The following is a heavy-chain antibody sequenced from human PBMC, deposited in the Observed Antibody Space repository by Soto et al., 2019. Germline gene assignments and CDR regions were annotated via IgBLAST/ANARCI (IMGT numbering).Heavy chain of an antibody. J-gene: IGHJ4*02. CDR2: INAGNGNT. Sequence: ASVKVSCKASGYTFTGYAMHWVRQAPGQRLEWMGWINAGNGNTKYSQKFQGRVTITRDTSASAAYMELSSLSSEDTAVYYCAKGGRQWLVTSDFNYWGQGALVTVSP. D-gene: IGHD6-19*01. V-gene: IGHV1-3*01. CDR3: AKGGRQWLVTSDFNY. CDR1: GYTFTGYA.